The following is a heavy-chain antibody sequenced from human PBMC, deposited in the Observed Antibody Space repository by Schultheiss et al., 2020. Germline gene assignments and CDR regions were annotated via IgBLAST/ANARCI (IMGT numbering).Heavy chain of an antibody. J-gene: IGHJ6*02. Sequence: ASVKVSCKASGYTFTSYAMHWVRQAPGQRLEWMGWINAGNGNTKYSQKFQGRVTITRDTSASTAYMELSSLRSEDTAVYYCARVMAAAGYYGMDVWGQGTTVTVSS. D-gene: IGHD6-13*01. V-gene: IGHV1-3*01. CDR3: ARVMAAAGYYGMDV. CDR1: GYTFTSYA. CDR2: INAGNGNT.